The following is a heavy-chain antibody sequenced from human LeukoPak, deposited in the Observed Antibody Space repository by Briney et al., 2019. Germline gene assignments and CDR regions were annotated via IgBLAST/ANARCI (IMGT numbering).Heavy chain of an antibody. CDR3: ARGAHGSYYGTLDY. D-gene: IGHD1-26*01. V-gene: IGHV4-39*07. CDR2: IYYSGST. J-gene: IGHJ4*02. CDR1: GGSISSSSYY. Sequence: SETLSLTCTVSGGSISSSSYYWGWIRQPPGKGLEWIGSIYYSGSTYHNPSLKSRVTISVDTSKNQFSLKLSSVTAADTAVYYCARGAHGSYYGTLDYWGQGTLVTVSS.